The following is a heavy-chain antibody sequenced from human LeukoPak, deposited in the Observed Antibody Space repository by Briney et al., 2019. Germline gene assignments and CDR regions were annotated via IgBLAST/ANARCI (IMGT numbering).Heavy chain of an antibody. CDR3: ARVVGATPLNAFDI. Sequence: SETLSLTCTVCGGSISSYYWSWIRQPPGKGLEWIGYIYYSGSTNYNPSLKSRVTISVDTSKNQFSLKLSSVTAADTAVYYCARVVGATPLNAFDIWGQGTMVTVSS. CDR2: IYYSGST. CDR1: GGSISSYY. D-gene: IGHD1-26*01. J-gene: IGHJ3*02. V-gene: IGHV4-59*01.